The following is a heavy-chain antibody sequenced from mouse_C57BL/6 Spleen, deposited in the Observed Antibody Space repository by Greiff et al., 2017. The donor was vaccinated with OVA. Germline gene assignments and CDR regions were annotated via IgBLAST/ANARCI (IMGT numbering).Heavy chain of an antibody. V-gene: IGHV10-1*01. CDR1: GFSFNTYA. J-gene: IGHJ4*01. Sequence: EVQLVESGGGLVQPKGSLKLSCAASGFSFNTYAMNWVRQAPGKGLEWVARIRRKSHSYATYYADSVKDRFTISRDDSESMLYLQMNNVKTEDTAMYYCGSEYGRAMDYRGKGTSVTV. CDR3: GSEYGRAMDY. D-gene: IGHD1-1*01. CDR2: IRRKSHSYAT.